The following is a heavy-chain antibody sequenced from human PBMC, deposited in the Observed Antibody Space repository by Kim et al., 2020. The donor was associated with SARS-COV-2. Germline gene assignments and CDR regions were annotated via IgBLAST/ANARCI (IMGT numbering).Heavy chain of an antibody. CDR3: ARDNYGKSDLNYYYHGMVV. J-gene: IGHJ6*02. D-gene: IGHD3-16*01. Sequence: ASVKVSCKASGYSFTNYGLSWVRQAPGQGPEWMGWISTYNGNTDYSEKFQGRVTMTTDTSTSTAYMELGSLRPNDTAIYYCARDNYGKSDLNYYYHGMVVWGQGTTVSVSS. CDR1: GYSFTNYG. CDR2: ISTYNGNT. V-gene: IGHV1-18*01.